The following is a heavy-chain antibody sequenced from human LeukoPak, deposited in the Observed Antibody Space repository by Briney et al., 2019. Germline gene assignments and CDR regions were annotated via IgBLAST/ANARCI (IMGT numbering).Heavy chain of an antibody. CDR3: ARSTSYCGGDCYPLDY. J-gene: IGHJ4*02. Sequence: SVKVSCKASGGTFSSYAISWVRQAPGQGLEWMGGIIPIFGTANYAQKFQGRVTITTDESTSTAYMELSSLRSEDTAVYYCARSTSYCGGDCYPLDYWGQGTLVTVSS. V-gene: IGHV1-69*05. CDR1: GGTFSSYA. D-gene: IGHD2-21*01. CDR2: IIPIFGTA.